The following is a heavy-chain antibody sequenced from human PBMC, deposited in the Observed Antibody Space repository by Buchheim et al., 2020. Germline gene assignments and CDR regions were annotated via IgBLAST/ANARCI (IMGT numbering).Heavy chain of an antibody. J-gene: IGHJ4*02. V-gene: IGHV3-23*01. Sequence: EVQLLESGGGLVQPGGSLRLSCAASGFTFSNHAMNWVRQAPGKGLEWVSANSGGGHNTYYADSVKGRFTISRDNSKNTLYLPMDSLRAEDTAVYYCAKDRLGNWNSQDYWGQGTL. CDR3: AKDRLGNWNSQDY. CDR1: GFTFSNHA. CDR2: NSGGGHNT. D-gene: IGHD1-7*01.